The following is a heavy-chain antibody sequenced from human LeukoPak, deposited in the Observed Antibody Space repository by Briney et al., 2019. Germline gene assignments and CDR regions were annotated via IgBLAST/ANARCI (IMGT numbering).Heavy chain of an antibody. CDR2: VSSRSSAI. Sequence: GGSLRLSCATSGFIISIYGMNWVRQAPGMGLEWVASVSSRSSAIYYSDSVKGRFTISRDNAKNSLSLQMNSLRAEDTAIYYCARDLFNRDAFDIWGPGTMVTVSS. CDR3: ARDLFNRDAFDI. CDR1: GFIISIYG. D-gene: IGHD3-3*01. J-gene: IGHJ3*02. V-gene: IGHV3-48*04.